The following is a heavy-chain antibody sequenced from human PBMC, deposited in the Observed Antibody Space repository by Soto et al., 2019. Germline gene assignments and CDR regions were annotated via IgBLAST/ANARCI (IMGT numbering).Heavy chain of an antibody. D-gene: IGHD6-13*01. CDR1: GFTFSSYG. CDR3: ARDPGGSSSWYEPLDYFDY. CDR2: IWYDGSNK. Sequence: QVQLVESGGGVVQPGRSLRLSCAASGFTFSSYGMHWVRQAPGKGLEWVAVIWYDGSNKYYADSVKGRFTISRDNSKNTLYLQMNSLRAEDTAVYYCARDPGGSSSWYEPLDYFDYWGQGTLVTVSS. V-gene: IGHV3-33*01. J-gene: IGHJ4*02.